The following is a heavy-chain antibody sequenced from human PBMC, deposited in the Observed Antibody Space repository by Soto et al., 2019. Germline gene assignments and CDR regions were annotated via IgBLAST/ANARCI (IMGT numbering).Heavy chain of an antibody. D-gene: IGHD3-16*02. Sequence: GGSLRLSCAASGFTFSSYDMHWVRQATGKGLEWVSAIGTAGDTYYPGSVKGRFTISRENAKNSLYLQMNSLRAGDTAVYYCARELRLGELSIPWGQGTLVTVSS. CDR3: ARELRLGELSIP. CDR1: GFTFSSYD. J-gene: IGHJ5*02. CDR2: IGTAGDT. V-gene: IGHV3-13*01.